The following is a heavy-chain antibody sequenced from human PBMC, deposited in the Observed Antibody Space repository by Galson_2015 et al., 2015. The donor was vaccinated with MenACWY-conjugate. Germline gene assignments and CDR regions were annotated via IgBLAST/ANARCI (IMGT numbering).Heavy chain of an antibody. D-gene: IGHD5-24*01. CDR1: GGSISDGNYY. V-gene: IGHV4-39*07. CDR3: VRGSNTIMTSWAAPHS. Sequence: ETLSLTCTVSGGSISDGNYYWGWIRQSPGKGLEWIGNIYPGGTTYYNPFLKSRVTMSIDASKSQFSLKLTSVTAADTAVYFCVRGSNTIMTSWAAPHSWGQGTTVTVSS. CDR2: IYPGGTT. J-gene: IGHJ6*02.